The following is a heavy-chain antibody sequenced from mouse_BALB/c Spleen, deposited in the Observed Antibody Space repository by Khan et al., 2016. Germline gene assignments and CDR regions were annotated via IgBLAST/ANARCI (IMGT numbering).Heavy chain of an antibody. CDR1: GYTFTSYY. CDR2: INPTNGGT. J-gene: IGHJ4*01. V-gene: IGHV1S81*02. Sequence: QVQLKQSGAELVKPGASVKLSCKASGYTFTSYYLYWVKQRPGQGLAWIGEINPTNGGTNFNEKFKSKATLTVDKSSSTAYMQRSSLTSEDSAVYYCTRGDYRFLDAMDYWGQGTPVTVSS. CDR3: TRGDYRFLDAMDY. D-gene: IGHD2-4*01.